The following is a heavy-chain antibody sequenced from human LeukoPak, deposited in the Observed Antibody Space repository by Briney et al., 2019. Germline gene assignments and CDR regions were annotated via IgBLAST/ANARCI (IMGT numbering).Heavy chain of an antibody. Sequence: SQTLSLTFAISGDSVSSNSAAWNWIRQSPSRGLEWLGRTYYRSKWYTDYAVSVKSRITIKPDTSKNQFSLQLNTVTPEDTAVYYCARKSSSSGTWFDPWGQGTLVTVSS. V-gene: IGHV6-1*01. J-gene: IGHJ5*02. CDR3: ARKSSSSGTWFDP. D-gene: IGHD6-6*01. CDR1: GDSVSSNSAA. CDR2: TYYRSKWYT.